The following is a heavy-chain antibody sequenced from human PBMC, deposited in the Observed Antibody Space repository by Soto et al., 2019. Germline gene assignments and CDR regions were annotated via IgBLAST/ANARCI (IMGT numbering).Heavy chain of an antibody. CDR2: ISYDGSNK. CDR1: GFTFSSYA. V-gene: IGHV3-30-3*01. CDR3: ASFIAAAPTSYYGMDV. J-gene: IGHJ6*02. Sequence: GGSLRLSCAASGFTFSSYAMHWVRQAPGKGLEWVAVISYDGSNKYYADSVKGRFTISRDNSKNTLYLQMNSLRAEDTAVYYCASFIAAAPTSYYGMDVWGQGTTVTVSS. D-gene: IGHD6-13*01.